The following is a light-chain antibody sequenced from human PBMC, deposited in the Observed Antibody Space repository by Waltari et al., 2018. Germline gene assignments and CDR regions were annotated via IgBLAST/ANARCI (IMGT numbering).Light chain of an antibody. CDR3: CSYARYTSLV. J-gene: IGLJ3*02. CDR2: EVS. Sequence: QSALTQPAPVSGSPGPSITIPCTGPSSDVGYYNIGSWYQHHPGKAPNLILYEVSERPSGVSNRFSGSKSGNTASLTISGLQAEDEADYYCCSYARYTSLVFGGGTRLTVL. CDR1: SSDVGYYNI. V-gene: IGLV2-23*02.